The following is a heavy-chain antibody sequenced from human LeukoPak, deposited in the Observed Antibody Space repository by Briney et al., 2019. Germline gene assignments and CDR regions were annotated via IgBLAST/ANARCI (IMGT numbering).Heavy chain of an antibody. CDR3: ASYAYYDSSGYYGAFDI. CDR1: GGSISSYY. Sequence: SETLSLTCTVSGGSISSYYWSWIRQPPGKGLEWIGYIYYRGSTNYNPSLKSRVTISVDTSKNQFSLKLSSVTAADTAVYYCASYAYYDSSGYYGAFDIWGQGTMVTVSS. J-gene: IGHJ3*02. D-gene: IGHD3-22*01. V-gene: IGHV4-59*01. CDR2: IYYRGST.